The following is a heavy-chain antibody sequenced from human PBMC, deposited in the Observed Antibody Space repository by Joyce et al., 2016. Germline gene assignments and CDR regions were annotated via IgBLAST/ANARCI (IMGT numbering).Heavy chain of an antibody. CDR1: GFTFSNYG. CDR3: AKDAFSTSTWPTFGDY. Sequence: QVQLVESGGGVVQPGGSLRLSCAASGFTFSNYGMHWVRQAQATGVEWVGVSWYDGGNTYYADSVKGRFTISRDKNTLYLEMNSLRAEDTAIYYCAKDAFSTSTWPTFGDYWGQGTLVTVSS. D-gene: IGHD6-13*01. CDR2: SWYDGGNT. J-gene: IGHJ4*01. V-gene: IGHV3-33*03.